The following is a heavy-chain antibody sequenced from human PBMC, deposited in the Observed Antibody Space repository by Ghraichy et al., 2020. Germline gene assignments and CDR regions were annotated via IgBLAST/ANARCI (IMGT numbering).Heavy chain of an antibody. V-gene: IGHV3-74*01. Sequence: LSLTCAASGFTFSSYWMHWVRQAPGKGLVWVSRINSDGSSTSYADSVKGRFTISRDNAKNTLYLQMNSLRAEDTAVYYCARVSSGWSAFDYWGQGTLVTVSS. CDR3: ARVSSGWSAFDY. CDR2: INSDGSST. CDR1: GFTFSSYW. D-gene: IGHD6-19*01. J-gene: IGHJ4*02.